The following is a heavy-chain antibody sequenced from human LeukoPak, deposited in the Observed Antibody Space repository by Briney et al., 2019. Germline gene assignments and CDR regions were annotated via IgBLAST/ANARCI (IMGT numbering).Heavy chain of an antibody. CDR2: ISVNDGTT. J-gene: IGHJ4*02. D-gene: IGHD6-13*01. V-gene: IGHV3-23*01. CDR3: AKDIGAAAGTFDY. Sequence: GGSLRLSCAASGFTFSSYAMNWVRQAPGKGLEWVSAISVNDGTTYYADSVRGRFTISGDNAKNSLYLQMNSLRAEDTALYYCAKDIGAAAGTFDYWGQGTLVTVSS. CDR1: GFTFSSYA.